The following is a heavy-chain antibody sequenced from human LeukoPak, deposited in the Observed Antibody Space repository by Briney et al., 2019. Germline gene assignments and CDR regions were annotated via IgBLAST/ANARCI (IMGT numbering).Heavy chain of an antibody. V-gene: IGHV3-7*03. J-gene: IGHJ4*02. D-gene: IGHD3-10*01. Sequence: GGSLRLSCAASGLTFSSHWMNWVRQAPGKGLEWVANINQDGSEKYYVDSVKGRFTITRDNTKNSLYLQMNSLRAEDTAVYYCARDPDMVRGVNFDYWGQGTLVTVSS. CDR3: ARDPDMVRGVNFDY. CDR2: INQDGSEK. CDR1: GLTFSSHW.